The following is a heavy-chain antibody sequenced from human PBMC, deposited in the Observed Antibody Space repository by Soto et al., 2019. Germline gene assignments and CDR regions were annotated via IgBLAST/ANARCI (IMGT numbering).Heavy chain of an antibody. J-gene: IGHJ6*02. CDR3: ARGVGVGIAAAGTLRSYYYGMDV. CDR2: IVVGSGNT. CDR1: GFTFTSSA. Sequence: GASVKVSCKASGFTFTSSAVQWVRQARGQRLEWIGWIVVGSGNTNYAQKFQERVTITKDESTSTAYMELSSLRSEDTAVYYCARGVGVGIAAAGTLRSYYYGMDVWGQGTTVTVSS. D-gene: IGHD6-13*01. V-gene: IGHV1-58*01.